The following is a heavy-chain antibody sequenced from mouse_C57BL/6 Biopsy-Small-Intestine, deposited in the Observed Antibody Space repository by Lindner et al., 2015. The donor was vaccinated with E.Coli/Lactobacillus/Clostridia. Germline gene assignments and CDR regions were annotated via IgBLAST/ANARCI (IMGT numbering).Heavy chain of an antibody. CDR3: ARKGGLTGTYYYAMDY. Sequence: VQLQESGPGLVAPSQSLSITCTVSGFSLTSYAISWVRQPPGKGLEWLGAIWTGGGTNYNSALKSRLSISKDNSKSQVFLKMNSLQTDDTARYYCARKGGLTGTYYYAMDYWGQGTSVTVSS. CDR1: GFSLTSYA. CDR2: IWTGGGT. J-gene: IGHJ4*01. D-gene: IGHD4-1*01. V-gene: IGHV2-9-1*01.